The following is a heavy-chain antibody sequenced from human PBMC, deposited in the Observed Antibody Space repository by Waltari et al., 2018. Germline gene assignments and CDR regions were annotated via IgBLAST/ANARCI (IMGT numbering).Heavy chain of an antibody. D-gene: IGHD6-19*01. CDR3: FVAARDNGFYFDY. V-gene: IGHV1-69*12. Sequence: QVQLVQSGAEVKKPGSSVKVSCKASGGTFSSDANGWVRKAHGQWLEWMGGIIPIFGTANYAQKFQGRVTITADESTSTAYMELSSLGSEDTAVYYCFVAARDNGFYFDYWGQGTLVTVSS. CDR2: IIPIFGTA. J-gene: IGHJ4*02. CDR1: GGTFSSDA.